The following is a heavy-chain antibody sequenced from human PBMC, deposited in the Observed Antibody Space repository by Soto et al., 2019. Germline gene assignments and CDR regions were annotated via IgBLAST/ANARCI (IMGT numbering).Heavy chain of an antibody. CDR1: GGTFSSYT. V-gene: IGHV1-69*02. D-gene: IGHD3-22*01. CDR3: ARVNWPYDSSGYGDY. CDR2: IIPILGIA. J-gene: IGHJ4*02. Sequence: ASVKVSCKASGGTFSSYTISWVRQAPGQGLEWMGRIIPILGIANYAQKFQGRVTITADKSTSTAYMELSSLRSEDTAVYYCARVNWPYDSSGYGDYWGQGTLVTVS.